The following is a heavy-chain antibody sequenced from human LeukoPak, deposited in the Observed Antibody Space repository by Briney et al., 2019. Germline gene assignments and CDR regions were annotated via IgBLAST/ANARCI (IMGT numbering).Heavy chain of an antibody. V-gene: IGHV3-74*01. CDR2: INSDGSRT. CDR3: ASGIGVYVDY. J-gene: IGHJ4*02. Sequence: GGSLRLSCAASGFTFSSYWMHWVRQAPGKGLVWVSRINSDGSRTTYADSVKGRFTISRDNAKNALYLQMNSLRVEDTAVYYCASGIGVYVDYWGQGSLVTVSS. CDR1: GFTFSSYW. D-gene: IGHD6-19*01.